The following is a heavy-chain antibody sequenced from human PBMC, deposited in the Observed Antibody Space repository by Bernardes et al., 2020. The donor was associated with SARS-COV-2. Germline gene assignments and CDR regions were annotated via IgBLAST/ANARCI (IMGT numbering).Heavy chain of an antibody. Sequence: ASVKVSCKASGYTFTTYAMNWVRQAPGQGLEWMGWINTNTGNPTYAQGFTGRFVFSLDTSVSTAYLQISSLQAEDTAVYYCARGGTMVRGVIRPFDYWGLGTLVTVSS. J-gene: IGHJ4*02. CDR2: INTNTGNP. V-gene: IGHV7-4-1*02. CDR1: GYTFTTYA. CDR3: ARGGTMVRGVIRPFDY. D-gene: IGHD3-10*01.